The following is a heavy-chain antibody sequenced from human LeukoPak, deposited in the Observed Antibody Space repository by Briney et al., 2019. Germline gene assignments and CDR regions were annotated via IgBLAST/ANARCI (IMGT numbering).Heavy chain of an antibody. CDR2: ISYDGSNK. CDR1: GFSFSSDP. V-gene: IGHV3-30-3*01. CDR3: ASSNILTGYFY. D-gene: IGHD3-9*01. Sequence: GGSLRLSCAASGFSFSSDPMRWVRQAPCKGLEWVAVISYDGSNKYYADSVKGRFTISRDNSKNTLYLQMNSLRAEDTAVYYCASSNILTGYFYWGQGTLVTVSS. J-gene: IGHJ4*02.